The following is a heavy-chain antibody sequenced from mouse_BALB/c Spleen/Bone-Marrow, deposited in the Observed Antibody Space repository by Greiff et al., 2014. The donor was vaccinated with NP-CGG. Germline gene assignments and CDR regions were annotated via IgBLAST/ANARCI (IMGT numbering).Heavy chain of an antibody. V-gene: IGHV7-3*02. CDR3: ARDDYYAMDY. Sequence: EVQLQESGGGLVQPGGSLRLSCATSGFTFTDYYMSWVRQPPGKALEWLGFIRNKANGYTTEYSASVKGRFTIPRDSSQSILYLQMNTLRAEDSATYYCARDDYYAMDYWGQGTSVTVSS. CDR2: IRNKANGYTT. CDR1: GFTFTDYY. J-gene: IGHJ4*01.